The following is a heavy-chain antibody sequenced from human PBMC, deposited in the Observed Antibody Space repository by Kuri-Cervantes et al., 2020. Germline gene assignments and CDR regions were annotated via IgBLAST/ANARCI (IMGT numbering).Heavy chain of an antibody. J-gene: IGHJ4*02. D-gene: IGHD2-21*02. CDR2: IYYSGST. V-gene: IGHV4-59*12. Sequence: SETLSLTCTVSGGSISSYYWSWIRQPPGKGLEWIGYIYYSGSTNYNPSLKSRVTISVDTSKNQFSLKLSSVTAADTAVYYCARGVVVTDLRGFYYFDYWGQGTLVTVSS. CDR3: ARGVVVTDLRGFYYFDY. CDR1: GGSISSYY.